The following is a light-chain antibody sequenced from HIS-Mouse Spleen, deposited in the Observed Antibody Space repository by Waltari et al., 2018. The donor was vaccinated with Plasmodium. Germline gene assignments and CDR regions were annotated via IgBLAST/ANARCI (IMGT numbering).Light chain of an antibody. CDR1: SSDVGGYNY. CDR2: DCS. CDR3: SSYTSSSTLV. Sequence: QSALTQPASVSGSPGQSITISCTGTSSDVGGYNYVSWYQQHPGKAPKPKIYDCSNRPSGVSNRFSGSKSGNTASQTISGLQAEDEADYYCSSYTSSSTLVFGGGTKLTVL. V-gene: IGLV2-14*03. J-gene: IGLJ2*01.